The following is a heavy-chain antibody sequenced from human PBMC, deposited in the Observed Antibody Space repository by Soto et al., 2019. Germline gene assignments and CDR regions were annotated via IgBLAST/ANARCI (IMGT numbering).Heavy chain of an antibody. CDR2: IYYSGST. CDR1: GGSISSYY. D-gene: IGHD3-9*01. Sequence: PSQTLSLTCTVSGGSISSYYWSWIRQPPGKGLEWIGYIYYSGSTNYNPSLKSRVTISVDTSKNQFSLKLSSVTAADTAVYYCARGPDSSTGYYRPFEYWGQGTLVTVSS. V-gene: IGHV4-59*01. CDR3: ARGPDSSTGYYRPFEY. J-gene: IGHJ4*02.